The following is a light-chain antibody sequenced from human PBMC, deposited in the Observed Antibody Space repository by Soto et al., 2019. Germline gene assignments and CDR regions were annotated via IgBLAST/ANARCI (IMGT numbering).Light chain of an antibody. V-gene: IGKV3-15*01. CDR3: QQYNNWPPIT. CDR2: GAS. Sequence: ELVMTQSQATMSLSPGESATLSCRGSQSVRSNLAWYQQKPGQAPRLIIYGASTRATGIPARFSGSGSGTEFTLTVSSLQSEDFAVYYCQQYNNWPPITCGQGTRLEIK. J-gene: IGKJ5*01. CDR1: QSVRSN.